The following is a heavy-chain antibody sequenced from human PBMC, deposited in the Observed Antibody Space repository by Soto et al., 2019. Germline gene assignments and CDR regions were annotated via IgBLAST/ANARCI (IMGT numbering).Heavy chain of an antibody. CDR1: GGTFSSYT. D-gene: IGHD2-21*01. J-gene: IGHJ3*02. V-gene: IGHV1-69*02. CDR2: IIPTIDIT. CDR3: ARRLRDCAGVTCYAAYDI. Sequence: GASVKVSCKASGGTFSSYTISWVRQAPGQGLEWMGRIIPTIDITDYAQRFQGRVTFTADKSTSTAYMELSSLRSEDTAVYYCARRLRDCAGVTCYAAYDIWGQGTMVTVSS.